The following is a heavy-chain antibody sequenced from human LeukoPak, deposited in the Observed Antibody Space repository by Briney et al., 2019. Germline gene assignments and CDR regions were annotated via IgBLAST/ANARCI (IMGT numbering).Heavy chain of an antibody. CDR2: IYYSGST. V-gene: IGHV4-39*07. J-gene: IGHJ6*02. CDR1: GGSISSSSYY. D-gene: IGHD6-13*01. CDR3: ARGSEYPYSSSWYYYGMDV. Sequence: PSETLSLTCTVSGGSISSSSYYWGWIRQPPGKGLEWIGSIYYSGSTYYNPSLKSRVTISVDTSKNQFSLKVSSVTAADTAVYYCARGSEYPYSSSWYYYGMDVWGQGTTVTVSS.